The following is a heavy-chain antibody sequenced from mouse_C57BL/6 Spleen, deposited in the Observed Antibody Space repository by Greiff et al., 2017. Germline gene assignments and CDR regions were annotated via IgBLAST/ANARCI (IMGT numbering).Heavy chain of an antibody. J-gene: IGHJ1*03. D-gene: IGHD1-1*01. CDR3: ARRLYGSTHWYFDV. V-gene: IGHV5-17*01. CDR1: GFTFSDYG. Sequence: EVKLVESGGGLVKPGGSLKLSCAASGFTFSDYGMHWVRQAPEQGLEWVAYISSGSSTIYYADTVKGRFTISRDNATNTLFLQMTSLRSEDTAMYYCARRLYGSTHWYFDVWGTGTTVTVSS. CDR2: ISSGSSTI.